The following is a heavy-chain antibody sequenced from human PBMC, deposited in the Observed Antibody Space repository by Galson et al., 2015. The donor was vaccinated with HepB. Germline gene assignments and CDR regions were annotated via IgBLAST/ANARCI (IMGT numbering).Heavy chain of an antibody. Sequence: SLRLSCAASGFTFSSYAMHWVRQAPGKGLEWVAVISYDGSNKYYADSVKGRFTISRDNSKNTLYLQMNSLRAEDTAVHYCARVLRAAVEGAFDIWGQGTMVTVSS. CDR1: GFTFSSYA. D-gene: IGHD6-19*01. J-gene: IGHJ3*02. CDR3: ARVLRAAVEGAFDI. V-gene: IGHV3-30*04. CDR2: ISYDGSNK.